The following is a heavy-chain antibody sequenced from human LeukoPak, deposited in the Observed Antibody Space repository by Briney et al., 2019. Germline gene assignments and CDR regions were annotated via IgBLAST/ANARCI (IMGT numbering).Heavy chain of an antibody. D-gene: IGHD4-17*01. CDR2: MNPAGDDA. CDR3: ARGAVTTAVHWHFSL. J-gene: IGHJ2*01. Sequence: ASVKDSCKASGYTFTNYYINWVRQATGQGLEWMGWMNPAGDDAGYAQRFQGRMTLTRDTSVSTVYMELSSLRSDDTAVYYCARGAVTTAVHWHFSLWGRGTLVTVSS. V-gene: IGHV1-8*01. CDR1: GYTFTNYY.